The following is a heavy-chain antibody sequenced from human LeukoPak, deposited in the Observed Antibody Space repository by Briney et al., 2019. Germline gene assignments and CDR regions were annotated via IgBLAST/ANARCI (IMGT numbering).Heavy chain of an antibody. Sequence: GGSLRLPCSASGFAFSGFAMGWVRQAPGKGLEWVSSISGSGGNTYYADSVEGRFTISRDNSKNTLYLQMNSLRAEDTALYYCARGRGGDYVPSRFDYWGQGTLVTVSS. J-gene: IGHJ4*02. CDR1: GFAFSGFA. V-gene: IGHV3-23*01. CDR3: ARGRGGDYVPSRFDY. D-gene: IGHD4-17*01. CDR2: ISGSGGNT.